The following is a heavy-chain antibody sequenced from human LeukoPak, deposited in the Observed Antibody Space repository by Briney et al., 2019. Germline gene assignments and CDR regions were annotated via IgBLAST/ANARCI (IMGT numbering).Heavy chain of an antibody. D-gene: IGHD3-9*01. J-gene: IGHJ4*02. CDR3: ARAGYDNPIDY. CDR1: GGSISSGGYY. Sequence: PSETLSLTCTVSGGSISSGGYYWSWIRQHPGKGLEWIGYIYYSGSTYYNPSLKIRVTISVDTSKNQFSLKLSSVTAADTAVYYSARAGYDNPIDYWGQGTLVTVSS. V-gene: IGHV4-31*03. CDR2: IYYSGST.